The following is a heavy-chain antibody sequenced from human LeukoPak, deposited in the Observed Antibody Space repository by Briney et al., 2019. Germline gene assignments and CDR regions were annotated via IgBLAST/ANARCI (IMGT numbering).Heavy chain of an antibody. V-gene: IGHV3-30*02. J-gene: IGHJ5*01. CDR2: IRYDGSDT. D-gene: IGHD2-8*01. Sequence: GGSLRLSCAASGLTFSSHAMHWVRQAPGKGLEWVSYIRYDGSDTFYADSVKGRFTISRDNSKNTLYLQMNSLRPEDTAVYSCAAKASACSSDSRGHGDPGSASS. CDR1: GLTFSSHA. CDR3: AAKASACSSDS.